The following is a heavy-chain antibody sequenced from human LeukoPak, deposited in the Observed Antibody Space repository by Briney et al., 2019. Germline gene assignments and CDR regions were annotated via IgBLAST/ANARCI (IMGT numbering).Heavy chain of an antibody. CDR3: ARDNFGVVNWFDP. D-gene: IGHD3-3*01. J-gene: IGHJ5*02. CDR2: ISGSGGST. V-gene: IGHV3-23*01. Sequence: PGGSLRLSCAASGFTFSSYAMSWVRQAPGKGLEWVSAISGSGGSTYYADSVKGRFTISRDNAKNSLYLQMNSLRDEDTAVYYCARDNFGVVNWFDPWGQGTLVTVSS. CDR1: GFTFSSYA.